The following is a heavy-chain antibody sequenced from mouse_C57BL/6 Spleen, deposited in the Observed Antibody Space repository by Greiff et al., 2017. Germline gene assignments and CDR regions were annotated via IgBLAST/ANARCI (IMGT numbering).Heavy chain of an antibody. D-gene: IGHD1-1*02. CDR2: IHPNSGST. CDR1: GYTFTSYW. J-gene: IGHJ4*01. V-gene: IGHV1-64*01. Sequence: QVQLQQPGAELVKPGASVKLSCKASGYTFTSYWMHWVKQRPGQGLEWIGMIHPNSGSTNYNEKFKSKATLTVDKSSSTAYMQISSRTSEDSAVYYCARETGYGLYYYAMDYWGQGTSVTVSA. CDR3: ARETGYGLYYYAMDY.